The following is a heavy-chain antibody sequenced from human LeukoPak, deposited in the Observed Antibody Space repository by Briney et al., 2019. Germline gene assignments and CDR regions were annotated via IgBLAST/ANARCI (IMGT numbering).Heavy chain of an antibody. CDR2: VKSKTDGGTT. CDR3: TSKAGTAATFPEYCYCDY. CDR1: RFTFSSAW. V-gene: IGHV3-15*01. Sequence: GGSLRLSCAASRFTFSSAWMSWVRPAPGKGLEWVGRVKSKTDGGTTDYAAPVKGRFTISRDDSKNTLYLQMNSLKIEDTAVYYCTSKAGTAATFPEYCYCDYWGQGTLVTVSS. J-gene: IGHJ4*02. D-gene: IGHD6-13*01.